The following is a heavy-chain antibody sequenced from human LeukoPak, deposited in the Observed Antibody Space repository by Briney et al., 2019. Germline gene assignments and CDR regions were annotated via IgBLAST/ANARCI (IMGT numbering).Heavy chain of an antibody. Sequence: ASVKVSCKAFGYTFTSNYMHWVRQAPGQGLEWMGWINPNSGDTNYAQKFQGRVTMTRDTSISTAYMELSRLRSDDTAVYYCTSGGPDGSDYWGQGTLVTVSS. D-gene: IGHD2-15*01. J-gene: IGHJ4*02. CDR1: GYTFTSNY. CDR3: TSGGPDGSDY. V-gene: IGHV1-2*02. CDR2: INPNSGDT.